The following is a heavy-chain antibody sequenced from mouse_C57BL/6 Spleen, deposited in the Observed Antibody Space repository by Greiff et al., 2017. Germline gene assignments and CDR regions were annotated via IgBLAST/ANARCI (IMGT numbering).Heavy chain of an antibody. CDR2: IRNKANGYTT. Sequence: EVQGVESGGGLVQPGGSLSLSCAASGFTFTDYYMSWVRQPPGKALEWLGFIRNKANGYTTEYSASVKGRFTISRDNSQSILYLQMNALRAEDSATYYCARCAFYCDYAMDYWGQRASVTVAS. CDR1: GFTFTDYY. V-gene: IGHV7-3*01. D-gene: IGHD1-1*01. CDR3: ARCAFYCDYAMDY. J-gene: IGHJ4*01.